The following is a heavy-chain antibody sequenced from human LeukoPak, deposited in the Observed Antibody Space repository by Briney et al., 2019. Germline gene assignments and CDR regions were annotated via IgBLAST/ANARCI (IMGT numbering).Heavy chain of an antibody. CDR2: IFDSGST. CDR3: ARQSSMVYAPIDY. J-gene: IGHJ4*02. CDR1: VGSISIGSDY. V-gene: IGHV4-39*01. D-gene: IGHD2-8*01. Sequence: SETLSLTCTVPVGSISIGSDYWGWIRQPPGKGLEWIGTIFDSGSTYYNRTLKTRVTMSVDTSKNQFSLKLSSVTAADTAVYYCARQSSMVYAPIDYWGQGTLVTVSS.